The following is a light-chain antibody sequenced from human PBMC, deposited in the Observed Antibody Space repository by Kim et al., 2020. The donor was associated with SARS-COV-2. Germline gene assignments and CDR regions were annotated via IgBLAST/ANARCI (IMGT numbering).Light chain of an antibody. CDR2: DVS. CDR1: SSDVGGYNY. CDR3: SSYTSSSTLV. J-gene: IGLJ3*02. V-gene: IGLV2-14*03. Sequence: GQSNTISCTGTSSDVGGYNYVSCYQQHPGKAPKLMIYDVSNRPSGVSNRFSGSKSGNTASLTISGLQAEDEADYYCSSYTSSSTLVFGGGTQLTVL.